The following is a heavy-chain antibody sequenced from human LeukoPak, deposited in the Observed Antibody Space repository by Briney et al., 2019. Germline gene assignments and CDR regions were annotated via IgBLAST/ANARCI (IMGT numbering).Heavy chain of an antibody. Sequence: GGSLRLSCAASGFTVSSNYMSWVRQAPGKGLEWVSIIYSGGSTYYTDSVKGRFTISRDNSKNTLYLQMNSLRAEDTAVYYCAAQYCTSTSCSLDYWGQGTLVTVSS. J-gene: IGHJ4*02. D-gene: IGHD2-2*01. V-gene: IGHV3-53*01. CDR3: AAQYCTSTSCSLDY. CDR1: GFTVSSNY. CDR2: IYSGGST.